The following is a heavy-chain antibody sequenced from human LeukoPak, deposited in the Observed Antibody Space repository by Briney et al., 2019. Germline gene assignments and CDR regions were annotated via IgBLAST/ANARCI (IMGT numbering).Heavy chain of an antibody. CDR3: AKDHPNWNLRD. V-gene: IGHV3-30*02. CDR1: GFTFSSYG. Sequence: GGSLRLSCAASGFTFSSYGMHWVRQAPGKGLEWVAFIRCDGSNKYYADSVKGRFTISRDNSKNTLYLQMNSLRAEDTAVYYCAKDHPNWNLRDWGQGTLVTVSS. D-gene: IGHD1-20*01. CDR2: IRCDGSNK. J-gene: IGHJ4*02.